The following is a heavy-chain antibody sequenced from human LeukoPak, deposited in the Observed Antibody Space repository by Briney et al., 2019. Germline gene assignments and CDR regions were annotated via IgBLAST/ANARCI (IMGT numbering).Heavy chain of an antibody. D-gene: IGHD3-22*01. CDR1: GFTFSSYG. Sequence: PGGSLRLSCAASGFTFSSYGMSWVRQAPGKGLEWVSRINSDGSSTSYADSVKGRFTISRDNAKNTLYLQMNSLRAEDTAVYYCASQYYYDSSGYYREHDYWGQGTLVTVSS. V-gene: IGHV3-74*01. J-gene: IGHJ4*02. CDR2: INSDGSST. CDR3: ASQYYYDSSGYYREHDY.